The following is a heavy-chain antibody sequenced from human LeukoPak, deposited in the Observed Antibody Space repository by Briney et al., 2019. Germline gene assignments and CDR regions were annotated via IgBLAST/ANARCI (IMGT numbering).Heavy chain of an antibody. CDR1: GFTFSSYG. V-gene: IGHV3-30*18. Sequence: GRSLRLSCAASGFTFSSYGMHWVRQAPGKGLEWVAVISYDGSNKYYADSVKGRFTISRDNSKNTLYLQMNSLRAEDTAVYYCAQDHMVRGVPLNWFDPWGQGTLVTVSS. CDR3: AQDHMVRGVPLNWFDP. D-gene: IGHD3-10*01. J-gene: IGHJ5*02. CDR2: ISYDGSNK.